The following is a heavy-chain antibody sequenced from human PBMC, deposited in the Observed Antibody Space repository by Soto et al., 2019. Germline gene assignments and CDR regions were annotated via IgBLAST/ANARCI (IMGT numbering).Heavy chain of an antibody. CDR3: ARTYYYYDTDV. CDR2: IKSDGSDT. J-gene: IGHJ6*02. CDR1: AFTFSSYW. V-gene: IGHV3-74*01. Sequence: GGSLRLSCAASAFTFSSYWMHWVRQAPGKGLVWVSRIKSDGSDTNYADSVKGRFTISRDNAKNTLYLQMNSLRAEDSAVYYCARTYYYYDTDVWGQGTTVTVSS.